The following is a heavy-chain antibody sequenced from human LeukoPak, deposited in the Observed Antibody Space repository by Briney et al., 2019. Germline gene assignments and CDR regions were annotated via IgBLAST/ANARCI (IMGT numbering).Heavy chain of an antibody. V-gene: IGHV3-48*03. CDR3: ARDSSSWVPTARLGMDV. D-gene: IGHD6-13*01. CDR1: GFTFSSYE. CDR2: ISSSGSTI. J-gene: IGHJ6*02. Sequence: PGGSLRLSCAASGFTFSSYEMNWVRQAPGKGLEWVSYISSSGSTIYYADSVKGRFTISRDNAKNSLYLQMNSLRAEDTAVYYCARDSSSWVPTARLGMDVWGQGTTVTVSS.